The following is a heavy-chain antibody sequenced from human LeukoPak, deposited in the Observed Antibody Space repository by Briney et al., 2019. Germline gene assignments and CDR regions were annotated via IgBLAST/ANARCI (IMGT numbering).Heavy chain of an antibody. D-gene: IGHD5-12*01. V-gene: IGHV3-23*01. CDR3: ANSRAHIVATIAGAFDI. CDR1: GFTFSSYA. CDR2: ISGSGGST. Sequence: GGSLRLSCAASGFTFSSYAMSWVRQAPGKGLEWVSAISGSGGSTYYADSVKGRFTISRDNSKNALYLQMNSLRAEDTAVYYCANSRAHIVATIAGAFDIWGQGTMVTVSS. J-gene: IGHJ3*02.